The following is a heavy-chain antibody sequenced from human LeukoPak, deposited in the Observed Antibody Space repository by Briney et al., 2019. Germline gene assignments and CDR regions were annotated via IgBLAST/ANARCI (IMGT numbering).Heavy chain of an antibody. J-gene: IGHJ4*02. CDR1: GFTFSSYA. CDR2: ISGSGGST. CDR3: TSGVAGNFDY. V-gene: IGHV3-23*01. Sequence: GGSLRLSCAASGFTFSSYATSWVRQAPGKGLEWVSAISGSGGSTYYADSVKGRFTISRDNSKNTLYLQMNSLRAEDTAVYYCTSGVAGNFDYWGQGTLVTVSS. D-gene: IGHD6-19*01.